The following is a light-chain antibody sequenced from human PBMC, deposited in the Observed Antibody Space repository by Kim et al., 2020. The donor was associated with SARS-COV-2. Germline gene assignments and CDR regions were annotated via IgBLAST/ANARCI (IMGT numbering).Light chain of an antibody. CDR2: HDN. V-gene: IGLV3-1*01. CDR1: NVGDKF. J-gene: IGLJ2*01. Sequence: VSPGQTASITCSADNVGDKFACWYQKKPGQSPVLLIYHDNKRPSGIPARFSGSTSGNTATLTISGTQAMDEADYFCQAWDNNIVVFGGGTQLTVL. CDR3: QAWDNNIVV.